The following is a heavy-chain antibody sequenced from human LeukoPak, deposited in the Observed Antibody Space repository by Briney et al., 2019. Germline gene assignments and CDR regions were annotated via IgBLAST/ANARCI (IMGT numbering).Heavy chain of an antibody. J-gene: IGHJ4*02. V-gene: IGHV4-59*12. CDR3: ARIEAVTRGYNHAYYFDY. CDR2: IYSSENT. D-gene: IGHD5-18*01. Sequence: SETLSLTCTVSGGSISRYYWSWIRQPPGKGLEWIGYIYSSENTYYNPSLNSRVTISVDTSKNQFSLKLSSVTAADTAVYYCARIEAVTRGYNHAYYFDYWGQGTLVTVSS. CDR1: GGSISRYY.